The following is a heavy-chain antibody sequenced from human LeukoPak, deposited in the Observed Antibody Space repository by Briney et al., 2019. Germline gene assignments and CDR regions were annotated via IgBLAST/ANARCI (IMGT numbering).Heavy chain of an antibody. CDR1: GYTFTSYG. Sequence: ASVKVSCKASGYTFTSYGISWVRQAPGQGLEWMGWISAYNGNTNYAQKLQGRVTMTRDTSTSTVYMELSSLRSEDTAVYYCARDYYSSSCPDYWGQGTLVTVSS. CDR3: ARDYYSSSCPDY. D-gene: IGHD6-13*01. J-gene: IGHJ4*02. V-gene: IGHV1-18*01. CDR2: ISAYNGNT.